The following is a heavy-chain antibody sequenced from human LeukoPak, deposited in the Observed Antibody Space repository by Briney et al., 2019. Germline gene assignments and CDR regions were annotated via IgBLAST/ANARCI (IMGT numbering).Heavy chain of an antibody. Sequence: GGSLRLSCAASGFTFSSYSMNWVRQAPGKGLEWVSSISSSSTHIHYADSVKGRFTISRDDAKNSLYLQMNSLRAEDTAVYYCAKVVNGFIEYWGQGTLVTVSS. D-gene: IGHD3-16*02. CDR2: ISSSSTHI. CDR1: GFTFSSYS. CDR3: AKVVNGFIEY. V-gene: IGHV3-21*01. J-gene: IGHJ4*02.